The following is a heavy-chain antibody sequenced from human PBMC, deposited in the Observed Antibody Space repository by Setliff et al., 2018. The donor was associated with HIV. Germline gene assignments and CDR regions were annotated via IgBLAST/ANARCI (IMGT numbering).Heavy chain of an antibody. Sequence: ASVKVSCKTSGDTLSIHPISWVRQAPGRGLDWMGGIIPAFGTANYAQKFQGRVTITTDESTSTAYMELSSLRSEDTAVYYCALPYCGGGNCWSSASLPPAGWFDPWGQGTLVTVSS. CDR3: ALPYCGGGNCWSSASLPPAGWFDP. CDR2: IIPAFGTA. D-gene: IGHD2-15*01. J-gene: IGHJ5*02. CDR1: GDTLSIHP. V-gene: IGHV1-69*05.